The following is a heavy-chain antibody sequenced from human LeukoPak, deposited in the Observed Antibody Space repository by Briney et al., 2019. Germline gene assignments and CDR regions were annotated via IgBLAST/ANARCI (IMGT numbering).Heavy chain of an antibody. J-gene: IGHJ6*03. CDR1: GFTFSSYW. CDR3: ARDQTKWEPLRRRDYYYMDV. Sequence: GGSLRLSCAASGFTFSSYWMSWVRQAPGKGLEWVANIKQDGSEKNYVDSVKGRFTISRDSAKNSLYLQMNSLRAEDTAVYYCARDQTKWEPLRRRDYYYMDVWGKGTTVTVS. D-gene: IGHD1-26*01. CDR2: IKQDGSEK. V-gene: IGHV3-7*01.